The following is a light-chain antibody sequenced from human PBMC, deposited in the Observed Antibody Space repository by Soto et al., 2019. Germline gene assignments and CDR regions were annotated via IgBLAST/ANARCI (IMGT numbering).Light chain of an antibody. V-gene: IGKV1-12*01. Sequence: DIQMTQSPASVSSSVGDRATITCRASQGISSWLAWYQQKPGKDPKLLIYDASSLPSAVPSRFSGSGSGTDFTLTISRLQPEDFAIYYCQQYNRSPHTFGGGTKVEIK. CDR1: QGISSW. CDR3: QQYNRSPHT. CDR2: DAS. J-gene: IGKJ4*01.